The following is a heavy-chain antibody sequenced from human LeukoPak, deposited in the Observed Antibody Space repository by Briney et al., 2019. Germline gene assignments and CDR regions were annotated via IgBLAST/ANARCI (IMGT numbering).Heavy chain of an antibody. CDR2: IYSGSTT. Sequence: GGSLRLSCAASGFTVSSNYMSWVRQAPGKGLEWVSVIYSGSTTYYPDSVKGRFTISRDNSKNPLYLQMDSLRAEDTAVYYCARIDYGDPGYFDYWGQGTLVTVSS. D-gene: IGHD4-17*01. J-gene: IGHJ4*02. CDR1: GFTVSSNY. CDR3: ARIDYGDPGYFDY. V-gene: IGHV3-66*01.